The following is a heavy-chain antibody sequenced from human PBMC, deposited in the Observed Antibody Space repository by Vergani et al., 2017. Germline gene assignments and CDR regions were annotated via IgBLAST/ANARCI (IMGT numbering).Heavy chain of an antibody. CDR2: IIPIFGTA. CDR1: GGTFSSYA. V-gene: IGHV1-69*18. Sequence: QVQLVQSGAEVKKPGSSVKVSCKASGGTFSSYAISWVRQAPGHGLEWMGSIIPIFGTANYAQKFQGRVTITADESTSTAYMELSSLRSEDTAVYYCARDGYDILADLYYSCGMDVWGQGTTVTVSS. J-gene: IGHJ6*02. D-gene: IGHD3-9*01. CDR3: ARDGYDILADLYYSCGMDV.